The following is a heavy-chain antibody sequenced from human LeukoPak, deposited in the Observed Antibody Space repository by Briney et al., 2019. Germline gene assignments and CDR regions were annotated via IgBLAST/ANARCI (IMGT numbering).Heavy chain of an antibody. CDR1: GGSFSGYY. Sequence: PSETLSLTCAVYGGSFSGYYWSWIRQPPGKGLEWIGEINHSGSTNYNPSLKSRVTISVDTSKNQFSLKLSSVTAADTAVYYCARGPSYGSGNTFDYWGQGTLVTVSS. J-gene: IGHJ4*02. CDR3: ARGPSYGSGNTFDY. D-gene: IGHD3-10*01. V-gene: IGHV4-34*01. CDR2: INHSGST.